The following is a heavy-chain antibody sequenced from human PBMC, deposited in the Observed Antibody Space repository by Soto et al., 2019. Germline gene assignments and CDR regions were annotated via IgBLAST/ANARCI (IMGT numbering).Heavy chain of an antibody. CDR3: AKDIRFTPLYSFDY. CDR1: GFTFDDYA. D-gene: IGHD3-3*01. Sequence: EVQLVESGGGLVQPGRSLRLSCAASGFTFDDYAMHWVRQAPGKGLEWVSGISWNSGSIGYADSVKGRFTISRDNAKNSLYLQMNSLRAEDTALYYCAKDIRFTPLYSFDYWGQGTLVTVSS. J-gene: IGHJ4*02. V-gene: IGHV3-9*01. CDR2: ISWNSGSI.